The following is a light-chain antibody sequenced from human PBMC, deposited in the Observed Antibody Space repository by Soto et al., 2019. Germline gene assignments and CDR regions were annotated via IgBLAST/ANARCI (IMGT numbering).Light chain of an antibody. CDR2: DAS. Sequence: EIVVTQSPATLSVSPGERATLSCRASQSVSSNLAWYQQKPGQAPRLLIYDASTRATGIPARFSGSGSGTEFTLTISSLQSEDFAVYYCQQYYDWPITFGQGTRLEIK. CDR3: QQYYDWPIT. CDR1: QSVSSN. J-gene: IGKJ5*01. V-gene: IGKV3-15*01.